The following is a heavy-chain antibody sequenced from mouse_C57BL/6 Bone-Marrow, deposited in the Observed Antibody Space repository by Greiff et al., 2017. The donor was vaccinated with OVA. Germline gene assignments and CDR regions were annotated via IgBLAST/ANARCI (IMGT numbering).Heavy chain of an antibody. V-gene: IGHV1-64*01. CDR3: TNTYTFDY. CDR1: GYTFTSYW. Sequence: VQLQQSGAELVKPGASVKLSCKASGYTFTSYWMHWVKQRPGQGLEWIGMIHPNSGSTNYNEKFKSKATLTADKSSSTAYMQLSSLTSEDAAVYYYTNTYTFDYWGQGTTLTVSS. J-gene: IGHJ2*01. CDR2: IHPNSGST.